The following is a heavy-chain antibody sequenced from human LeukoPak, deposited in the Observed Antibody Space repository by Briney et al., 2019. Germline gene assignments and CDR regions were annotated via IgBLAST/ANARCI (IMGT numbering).Heavy chain of an antibody. CDR3: ASLGLDTAMITEDY. J-gene: IGHJ4*02. Sequence: GGSLRLSCAASGFIFSSFGMHWVRQAPGKGLEWVAFIRSDGGSKYYADSVKGRFTISRDNSQKTLSLQMNSLKPEDTAVYYCASLGLDTAMITEDYWGQGTLVTVSS. CDR1: GFIFSSFG. D-gene: IGHD5-18*01. V-gene: IGHV3-30*02. CDR2: IRSDGGSK.